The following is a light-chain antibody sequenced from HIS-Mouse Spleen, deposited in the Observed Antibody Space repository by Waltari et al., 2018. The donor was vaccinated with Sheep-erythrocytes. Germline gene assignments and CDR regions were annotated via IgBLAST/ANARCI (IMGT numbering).Light chain of an antibody. J-gene: IGLJ3*02. CDR3: CSYAGSNNWV. Sequence: QSALTQPRSVSGSPGQSVTISCTGTSSDVGGFNNVSWYQQHPGKAPKLMIYDVSKRPSGVPDRFSGSKSGNTASLTISGLQAEDEADYYCCSYAGSNNWVFGGGTKLTVL. CDR1: SSDVGGFNN. CDR2: DVS. V-gene: IGLV2-11*01.